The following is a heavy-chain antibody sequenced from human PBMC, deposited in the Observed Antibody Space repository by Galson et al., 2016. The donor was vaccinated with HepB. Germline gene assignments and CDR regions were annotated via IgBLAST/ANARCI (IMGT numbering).Heavy chain of an antibody. CDR1: GFTISHYW. CDR2: MRQGESEK. J-gene: IGHJ4*02. D-gene: IGHD5-24*01. CDR3: ARARKDGYNNGALFDS. Sequence: SLRLSCAASGFTISHYWMRWVRQAPGKGLEWVANMRQGESEKDYVDSAKGRFTISRDNAKNSLYLQMNSLRAEDTAVYYCARARKDGYNNGALFDSWGQGTLLAVSS. V-gene: IGHV3-7*01.